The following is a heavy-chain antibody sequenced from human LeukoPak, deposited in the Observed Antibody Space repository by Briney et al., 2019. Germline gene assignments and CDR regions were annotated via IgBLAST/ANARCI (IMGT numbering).Heavy chain of an antibody. CDR3: ARSGYCSSTSCYDY. V-gene: IGHV4-59*01. J-gene: IGHJ4*02. CDR2: IYYTGST. Sequence: SGTLSLTCTVSGGSISNYYWSWIRQPPGKGLEWIGYIYYTGSTNYSPSLKSRVTISVDTSKNQLSLKLSSVTAADTAVYYCARSGYCSSTSCYDYWGQGTLVTVSS. CDR1: GGSISNYY. D-gene: IGHD2-2*01.